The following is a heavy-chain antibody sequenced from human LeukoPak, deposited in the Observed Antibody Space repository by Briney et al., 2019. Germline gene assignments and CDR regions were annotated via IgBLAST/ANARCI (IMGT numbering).Heavy chain of an antibody. CDR3: AKARYCSGGSCHFDY. J-gene: IGHJ4*02. V-gene: IGHV3-23*01. D-gene: IGHD2-15*01. Sequence: AGGSLRLSCAASGFIFNNYAMSWVRQAPGKGLEWVSSISGTGVTAYYADSVKGRFAISRDNSKNTLYLQMSSLRAEDTAVYYCAKARYCSGGSCHFDYWGQGTLVTVSS. CDR2: ISGTGVTA. CDR1: GFIFNNYA.